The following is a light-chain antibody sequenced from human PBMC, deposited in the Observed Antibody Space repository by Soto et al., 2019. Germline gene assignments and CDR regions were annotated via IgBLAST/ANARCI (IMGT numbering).Light chain of an antibody. V-gene: IGLV2-11*01. CDR1: SSDVGGYNY. CDR3: CSYAGRPL. J-gene: IGLJ2*01. CDR2: DVS. Sequence: QSVLTQPRSVSGSPGQSVTISCTGTSSDVGGYNYVSWYQQHPGKAPKLMIYDVSKRPSGVPDRFSGSKSGNTASLTISGLQAEDEADYYCCSYAGRPLFGGGTQLTVL.